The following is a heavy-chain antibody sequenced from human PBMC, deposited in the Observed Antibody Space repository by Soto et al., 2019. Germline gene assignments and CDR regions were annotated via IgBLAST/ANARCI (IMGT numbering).Heavy chain of an antibody. CDR1: GGTFSSYA. CDR2: IIPIFGTA. J-gene: IGHJ6*02. CDR3: ARAITIFGVVTTYYYGMDV. D-gene: IGHD3-3*01. V-gene: IGHV1-69*13. Sequence: SVKVSCKASGGTFSSYAISWVRQAPGQGLEWMGGIIPIFGTANYAQKFQGRVTITADESTSTAYMELSSLRSEDTAVYYCARAITIFGVVTTYYYGMDVWGQGTTVTVSS.